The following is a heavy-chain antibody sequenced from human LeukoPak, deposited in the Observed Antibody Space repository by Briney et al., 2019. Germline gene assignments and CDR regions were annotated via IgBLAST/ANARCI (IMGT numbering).Heavy chain of an antibody. J-gene: IGHJ5*02. CDR1: GFTFSSYS. V-gene: IGHV3-48*01. CDR2: ISSSSSTI. CDR3: AKESGYYTSDWFDP. Sequence: GGSLRLSCAASGFTFSSYSMNWVRQAPGKGLEWVSYISSSSSTIYYADSVKGRFTISRDNAKNSLYLQMNSLRAEDTAVYYCAKESGYYTSDWFDPWGQGTLVTVSS. D-gene: IGHD3-3*01.